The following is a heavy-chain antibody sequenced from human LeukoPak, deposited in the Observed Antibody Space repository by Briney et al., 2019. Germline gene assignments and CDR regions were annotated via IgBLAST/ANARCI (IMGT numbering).Heavy chain of an antibody. CDR2: IYPGDSDT. V-gene: IGHV5-51*01. Sequence: GESLKISCKGSGYSFTSYWIGWVRQMPGKGLEWMGVIYPGDSDTRYSPSFQGQVTISADKSISTAYLQWSSLKASDTAMYYCARLAEQQLVRTYYYYYGMDVWGQGTTVTASS. CDR1: GYSFTSYW. J-gene: IGHJ6*02. D-gene: IGHD6-13*01. CDR3: ARLAEQQLVRTYYYYYGMDV.